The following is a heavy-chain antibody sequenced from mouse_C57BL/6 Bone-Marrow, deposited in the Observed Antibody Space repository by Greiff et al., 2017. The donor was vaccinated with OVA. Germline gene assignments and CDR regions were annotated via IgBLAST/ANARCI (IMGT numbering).Heavy chain of an antibody. CDR2: INPSTGGT. CDR1: GYSFTGYY. D-gene: IGHD1-1*01. CDR3: ARRDYYGSSYVDDY. Sequence: VQLKQSGPELVKPGASVKISCKASGYSFTGYYMNWVKQSPEKSLEWIGEINPSTGGTTYNQKFKAKATLTVDKSSSTAYMQLKSLTSEDSAVYYCARRDYYGSSYVDDYWGQGTTLTVSS. J-gene: IGHJ2*01. V-gene: IGHV1-42*01.